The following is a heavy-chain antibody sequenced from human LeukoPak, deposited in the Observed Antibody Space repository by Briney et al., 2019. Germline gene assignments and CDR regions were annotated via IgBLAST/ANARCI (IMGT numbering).Heavy chain of an antibody. CDR3: AKVKRWLAHYFDY. D-gene: IGHD6-19*01. CDR2: ISGGSSAI. Sequence: GGSLRLSCAASGFTFSTYSMNWVRQAPGKGLEWISYISGGSSAIYYADSVKGRFAISRDNAKNTLYLQMNSLRAEDTAVYYCAKVKRWLAHYFDYWGQGTLVTVSS. CDR1: GFTFSTYS. J-gene: IGHJ4*02. V-gene: IGHV3-48*04.